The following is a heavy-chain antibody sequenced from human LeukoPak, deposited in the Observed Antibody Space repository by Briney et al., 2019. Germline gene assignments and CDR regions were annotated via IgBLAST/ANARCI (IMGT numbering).Heavy chain of an antibody. CDR2: ISISSSYR. CDR1: GFTFSSYT. V-gene: IGHV3-21*06. CDR3: AREVVYCAGDCSPA. D-gene: IGHD2-21*02. J-gene: IGHJ5*02. Sequence: GGSLRLSCAASGFTFSSYTMNWVRQAPGKGLEWVSSISISSSYRYYADSVKGRFTISRDNTQNTLYLQMNSLRAEDTAVYYCAREVVYCAGDCSPAWGQGILVTVSS.